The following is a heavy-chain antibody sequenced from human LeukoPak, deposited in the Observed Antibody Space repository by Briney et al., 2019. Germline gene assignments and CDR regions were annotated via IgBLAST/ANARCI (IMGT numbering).Heavy chain of an antibody. CDR1: GFTISSNY. CDR2: IYSGGST. Sequence: PGGSLRLSCAASGFTISSNYMSWVRQAPGKGLEWVSVIYSGGSTYYADSVKGRFTISRDNSKNTLYLQMNSLRAEDTAVYYCARVRSDSSGYYNFDYWGQGTLVTVSS. CDR3: ARVRSDSSGYYNFDY. V-gene: IGHV3-66*01. D-gene: IGHD3-22*01. J-gene: IGHJ4*02.